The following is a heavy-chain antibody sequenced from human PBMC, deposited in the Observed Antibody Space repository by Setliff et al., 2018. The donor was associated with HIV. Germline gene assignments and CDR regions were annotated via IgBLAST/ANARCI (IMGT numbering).Heavy chain of an antibody. CDR3: ARGFSVYSSSDPLLNWFDP. D-gene: IGHD6-6*01. J-gene: IGHJ5*02. V-gene: IGHV1-3*01. CDR2: INAGNGNT. Sequence: ASVKVSCKASGYTFTSYGISWVRQAPGQRLEWMGWINAGNGNTKYSQKFQGRVTITRDTSASTAYMELSSLRSEDTAVYYCARGFSVYSSSDPLLNWFDPWGQGTLVTVSS. CDR1: GYTFTSYG.